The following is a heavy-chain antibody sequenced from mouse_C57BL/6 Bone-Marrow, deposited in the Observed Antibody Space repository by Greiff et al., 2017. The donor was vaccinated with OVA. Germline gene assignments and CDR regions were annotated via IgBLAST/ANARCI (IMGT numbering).Heavy chain of an antibody. CDR2: IDPENGDT. V-gene: IGHV14-4*01. CDR3: TRGDHDY. Sequence: EVKLQESGAELVRPGASVTLSCTASGFNIKEDYMHWVKQRPEQGLEWIGGIDPENGDTEYASKFQGKATITADTSSNTAYLQLSSLTSEDTAVYYCTRGDHDYWGQGTTLTVSS. J-gene: IGHJ2*01. CDR1: GFNIKEDY. D-gene: IGHD3-3*01.